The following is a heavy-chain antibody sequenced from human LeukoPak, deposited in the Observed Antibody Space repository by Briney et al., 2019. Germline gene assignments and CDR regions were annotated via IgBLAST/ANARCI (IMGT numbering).Heavy chain of an antibody. V-gene: IGHV1-69*04. J-gene: IGHJ3*02. Sequence: WASVKVSCKASGGTFSSYAISWVRQAPGQGLEWMGRIIPILGIANYAQKFQGRVTITADKSTSTAYMELSSLRSEDTAVYYCASGYSYGLGDAFDIWGQGTMVTVSS. D-gene: IGHD5-18*01. CDR3: ASGYSYGLGDAFDI. CDR1: GGTFSSYA. CDR2: IIPILGIA.